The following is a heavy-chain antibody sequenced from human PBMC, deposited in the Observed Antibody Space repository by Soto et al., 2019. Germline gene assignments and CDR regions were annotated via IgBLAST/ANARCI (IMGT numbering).Heavy chain of an antibody. V-gene: IGHV1-69*12. CDR2: IIPVFGIA. CDR1: GGTFSSYA. Sequence: QVQLVQSGAEVKKPGSSVKVSCKAPGGTFSSYAISWVRQAPGQGLEWMGGIIPVFGIADYAQKFQGRVTLTADESTSTAYMELSSLRSEDTAVYYCARHPGRPYYYYGMDVWGQGTTVTVSS. J-gene: IGHJ6*02. D-gene: IGHD2-15*01. CDR3: ARHPGRPYYYYGMDV.